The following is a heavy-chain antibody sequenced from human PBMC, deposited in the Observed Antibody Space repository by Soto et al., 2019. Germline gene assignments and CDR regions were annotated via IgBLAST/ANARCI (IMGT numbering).Heavy chain of an antibody. CDR2: ISAYNGNT. D-gene: IGHD2-2*03. Sequence: ASVKVSCKASGYTFTSYGISWVRQAPGQGLEWMGWISAYNGNTNYAQKLQGRVTMTTDTSTGTAYMELSSLRSDDTAVYYCAADCGYCSNVGWFDPWCQGTLVTVSS. V-gene: IGHV1-18*01. CDR3: AADCGYCSNVGWFDP. CDR1: GYTFTSYG. J-gene: IGHJ5*02.